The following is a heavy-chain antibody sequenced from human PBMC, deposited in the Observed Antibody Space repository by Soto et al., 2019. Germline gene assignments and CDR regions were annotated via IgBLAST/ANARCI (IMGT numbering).Heavy chain of an antibody. CDR3: ARESRYYGMDV. CDR1: GGSISSGDYH. Sequence: LSLTCTVSGGSISSGDYHWSWIRQPPGKGLEWIGYIYYSGSTYYNPSLKSRITISVDTSKDQFSLKLSSVTAADTAVYYCARESRYYGMDVWGQGTAVTVSS. CDR2: IYYSGST. J-gene: IGHJ6*02. V-gene: IGHV4-30-4*01.